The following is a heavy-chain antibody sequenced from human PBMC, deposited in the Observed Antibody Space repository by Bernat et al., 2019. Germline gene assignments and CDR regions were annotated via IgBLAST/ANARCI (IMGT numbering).Heavy chain of an antibody. D-gene: IGHD3-10*01. V-gene: IGHV4-39*02. J-gene: IGHJ6*02. Sequence: QLQLQESGPGLVKPSETLSLTCTVSGGSISSSSYYWGWIRQPPGKGLEWIGSIYYSGSTYYNPSLKSRVTISVDTSKNQFSLKLSSVTAADTAVYYCARDRLRGYYGSGSHPKSGMDVWGQGTTVTVSS. CDR3: ARDRLRGYYGSGSHPKSGMDV. CDR1: GGSISSSSYY. CDR2: IYYSGST.